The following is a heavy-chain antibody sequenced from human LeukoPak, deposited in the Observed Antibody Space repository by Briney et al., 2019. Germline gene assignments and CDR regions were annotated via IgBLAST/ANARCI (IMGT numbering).Heavy chain of an antibody. V-gene: IGHV6-1*01. CDR1: GDSVSSNSAA. CDR2: TYYRSKWYY. CDR3: ASTHGPIDH. J-gene: IGHJ5*02. D-gene: IGHD2-8*01. Sequence: SQTLPLTCSISGDSVSSNSAAWNWIRQSPSRGLEWLGRTYYRSKWYYEYAASVKSRITVKSDTSKNQFSLQLNSVTPEDTAVYYCASTHGPIDHWGQGTPVTVSS.